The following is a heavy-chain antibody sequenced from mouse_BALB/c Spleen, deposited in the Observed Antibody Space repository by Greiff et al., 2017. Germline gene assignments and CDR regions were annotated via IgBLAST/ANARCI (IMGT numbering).Heavy chain of an antibody. CDR2: IWAGGST. D-gene: IGHD1-1*01. Sequence: VKLVESGPGLVAPSQSLSITCTVSGFSLTSYGVHWVRQPPGKGLEWLGVIWAGGSTNYNSALMSRLSISKDNSKSQVFLKMNSLQTDDTAMYYCARESYGGIMDYWGQGTSVTVSS. CDR3: ARESYGGIMDY. V-gene: IGHV2-9*02. J-gene: IGHJ4*01. CDR1: GFSLTSYG.